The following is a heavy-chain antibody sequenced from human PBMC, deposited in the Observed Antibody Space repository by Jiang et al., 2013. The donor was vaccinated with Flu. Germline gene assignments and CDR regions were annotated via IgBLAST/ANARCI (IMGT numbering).Heavy chain of an antibody. Sequence: EWIGSMYHSGNTYYSPSLKSRVTISGDTSKNQFSLKLSFATAADTAVYYCARTISIFGVVITYYFDYWGQGTLVTVSS. CDR2: MYHSGNT. CDR3: ARTISIFGVVITYYFDY. J-gene: IGHJ4*02. D-gene: IGHD3-3*01. V-gene: IGHV4-38-2*01.